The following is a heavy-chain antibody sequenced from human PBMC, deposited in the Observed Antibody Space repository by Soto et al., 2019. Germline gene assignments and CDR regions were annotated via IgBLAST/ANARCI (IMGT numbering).Heavy chain of an antibody. Sequence: QVQLVESGGGVVQPGRSLRLSCAASGFTFSSYAMHWVRQAPGKGLEWVAVISYDGSNKYYADSVKGRFTISRDNSKNTLYLQMNSLRAEDTAVYYCAREEYSRPVDYYYGMDVWGQGTTVTVSS. D-gene: IGHD6-6*01. CDR1: GFTFSSYA. V-gene: IGHV3-30-3*01. CDR2: ISYDGSNK. CDR3: AREEYSRPVDYYYGMDV. J-gene: IGHJ6*02.